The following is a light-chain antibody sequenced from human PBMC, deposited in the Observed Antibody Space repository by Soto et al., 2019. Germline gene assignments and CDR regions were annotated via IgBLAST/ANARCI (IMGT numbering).Light chain of an antibody. CDR2: EVT. CDR3: NSYTSSSTFV. J-gene: IGLJ1*01. Sequence: QSVLTQPASVSGSPGQSITISCTGGTSDVGGYKYVSWYQQHPGKAPKLVIYEVTNRPSGVSTRFSGSKSGNTASLTISGLQAEDEADYYCNSYTSSSTFVFGTGTKSPS. CDR1: TSDVGGYKY. V-gene: IGLV2-14*01.